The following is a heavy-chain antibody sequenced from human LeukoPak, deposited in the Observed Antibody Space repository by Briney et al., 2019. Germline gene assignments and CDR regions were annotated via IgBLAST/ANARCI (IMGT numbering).Heavy chain of an antibody. CDR1: GFTFSTYG. V-gene: IGHV3-30*02. Sequence: GGSLRLSCAASGFTFSTYGMQWVRQAPGKGLEWVAFVRYDVSKDYHAVSVTGRSSLSRDNTKRKVYLQMNSLRPADTAVYFFAKVLQSYEKLVFCGGDCQNYFDPWGQGTLVTVSS. CDR2: VRYDVSKD. CDR3: AKVLQSYEKLVFCGGDCQNYFDP. D-gene: IGHD2-21*02. J-gene: IGHJ5*02.